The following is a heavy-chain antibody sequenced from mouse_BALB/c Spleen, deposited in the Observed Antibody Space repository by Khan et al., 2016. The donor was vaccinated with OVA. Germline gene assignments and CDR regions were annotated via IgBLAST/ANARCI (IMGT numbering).Heavy chain of an antibody. D-gene: IGHD2-12*01. J-gene: IGHJ3*01. CDR1: GYTFTSYW. Sequence: LQQSGSELVRPGASVKLSCKASGYTFTSYWMHWVQQRPGQSLEWIGDIYPGSGSTNYDEKFKSKATLTVDTSSSTAYMQISSLTSEDSAVYFCTRWSYWFAYRGQGTLVTGSA. CDR2: IYPGSGST. V-gene: IGHV1S22*01. CDR3: TRWSYWFAY.